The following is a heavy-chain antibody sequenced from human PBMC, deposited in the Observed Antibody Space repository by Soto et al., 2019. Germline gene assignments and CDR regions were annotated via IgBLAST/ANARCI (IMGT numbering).Heavy chain of an antibody. CDR3: ASTDIVATITFDY. CDR1: GGSISSYY. D-gene: IGHD5-12*01. Sequence: PSETLSLTCTVSGGSISSYYWSWIRQPPGKGLELIGYIYYSGSTNYNPSLKSRVTISVDSSKNQFSLKLSSVTAADTAVYYCASTDIVATITFDYWGQGTLVTVSS. J-gene: IGHJ4*02. V-gene: IGHV4-59*08. CDR2: IYYSGST.